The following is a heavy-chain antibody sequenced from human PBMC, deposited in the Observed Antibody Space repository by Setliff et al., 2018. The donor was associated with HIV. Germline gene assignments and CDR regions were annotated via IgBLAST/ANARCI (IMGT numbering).Heavy chain of an antibody. CDR1: DYSISSGYY. J-gene: IGHJ4*02. Sequence: LSLTCAVSDYSISSGYYWGWIRQPPGKGLEWIGSLHHTGSTYYNPSLKSRVSTSVDKSNNQFSLQLSFVTAADTAVYYCARHNVGGGYGWGSYRPFDSWGLGTLVTVSS. V-gene: IGHV4-38-2*01. D-gene: IGHD3-10*01. CDR2: LHHTGST. CDR3: ARHNVGGGYGWGSYRPFDS.